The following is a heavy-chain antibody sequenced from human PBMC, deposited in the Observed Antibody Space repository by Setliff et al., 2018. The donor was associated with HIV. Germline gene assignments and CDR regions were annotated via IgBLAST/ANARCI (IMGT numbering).Heavy chain of an antibody. D-gene: IGHD3-3*01. CDR3: ARVDGYDFWSGYYTPHAFDI. J-gene: IGHJ3*02. Sequence: ASETLSLTCAVYGGSFSGYYGSWIRQPPGKGLEWIGKINHGGSTNYNPSLKSRVTISVDTSKNQFSLKLSSVTAADTAVYYCARVDGYDFWSGYYTPHAFDIWGQGTMVTVSS. CDR2: INHGGST. CDR1: GGSFSGYY. V-gene: IGHV4-34*01.